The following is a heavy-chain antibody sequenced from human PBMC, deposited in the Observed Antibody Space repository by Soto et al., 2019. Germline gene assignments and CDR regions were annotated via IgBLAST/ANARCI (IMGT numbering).Heavy chain of an antibody. D-gene: IGHD4-17*01. Sequence: EVHLLESGGGLVQPGGSLRLSCAASGFTFSSCAMTWVRQAPGKGLEWVSEVSGGADYTYYADSVKGRFTISRDNSKNTLSLQMNSLRAEDTAVYYCAKEGGDYNYYYLDVLGKGTTVTVSS. CDR1: GFTFSSCA. V-gene: IGHV3-23*01. CDR2: VSGGADYT. CDR3: AKEGGDYNYYYLDV. J-gene: IGHJ6*03.